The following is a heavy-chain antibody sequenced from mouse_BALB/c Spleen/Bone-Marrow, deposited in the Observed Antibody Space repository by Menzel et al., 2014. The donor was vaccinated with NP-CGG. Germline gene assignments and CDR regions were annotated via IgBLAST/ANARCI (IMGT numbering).Heavy chain of an antibody. CDR2: IYPGNVNS. Sequence: VKLMESGPELVRPGTSVRISCKASGYTFTNYNIHWVKQRHGKGLEWIGCIYPGNVNSKNNEKFKSKATLTADKSSSTAYMQLSSLTSEDSAVYFCASNNSAWYFDFWGAGTTITVSS. J-gene: IGHJ1*01. CDR1: GYTFTNYN. V-gene: IGHV1S56*01. CDR3: ASNNSAWYFDF. D-gene: IGHD1-3*01.